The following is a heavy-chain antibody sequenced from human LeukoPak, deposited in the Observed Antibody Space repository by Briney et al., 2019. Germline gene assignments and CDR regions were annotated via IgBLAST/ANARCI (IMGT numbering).Heavy chain of an antibody. CDR3: ARAPSPYYYDSSAYYSDY. CDR2: MNPYTGKT. V-gene: IGHV1-8*03. D-gene: IGHD3-22*01. Sequence: ASVKVSCKTSGYTFTSFDINWVRQAAGQGPEWLGWMNPYTGKTGYAQKFQGRVTLTGDTSIRTAYMEVSSLTSEDTAVYYCARAPSPYYYDSSAYYSDYWGQGTLVTVSS. CDR1: GYTFTSFD. J-gene: IGHJ4*02.